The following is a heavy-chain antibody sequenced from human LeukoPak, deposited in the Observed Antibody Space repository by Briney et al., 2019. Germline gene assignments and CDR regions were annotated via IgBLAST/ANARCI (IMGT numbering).Heavy chain of an antibody. CDR1: GFTFSNHE. J-gene: IGHJ4*02. V-gene: IGHV3-48*03. D-gene: IGHD5-12*01. Sequence: GGSLRLSCAASGFTFSNHEMNWVRQAPGKGPEWLSYISSSGGTIYYADSVKGRFTISRDNARNSLYLQMNSLRAEDTAVYYCAARPPIIVAGPFDYWGQGTLVTVSS. CDR3: AARPPIIVAGPFDY. CDR2: ISSSGGTI.